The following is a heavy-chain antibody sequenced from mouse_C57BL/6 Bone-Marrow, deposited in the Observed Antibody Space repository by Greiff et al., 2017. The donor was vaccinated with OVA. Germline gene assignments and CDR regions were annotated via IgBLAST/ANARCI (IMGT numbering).Heavy chain of an antibody. J-gene: IGHJ1*03. D-gene: IGHD1-1*01. CDR2: IWTGGGT. V-gene: IGHV2-9-1*01. Sequence: VQLQESGPGLVAPSQSLSITCTVSGFSLTSYAISWVRQPPGKGLEWLGVIWTGGGTNYNSALKSRLSISKDNSKSQVFLKMNSLQTDDTARYXCAREITTVPLGPHWYFDVWGTETTRTVSS. CDR1: GFSLTSYA. CDR3: AREITTVPLGPHWYFDV.